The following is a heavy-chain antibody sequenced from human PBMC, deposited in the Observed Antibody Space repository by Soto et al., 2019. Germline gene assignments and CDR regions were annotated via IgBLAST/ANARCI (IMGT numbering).Heavy chain of an antibody. CDR1: GFTFSSYA. D-gene: IGHD2-2*03. Sequence: QVQLVESGGGVVQPGRSLRLSCAASGFTFSSYAMHWVRQAPGKGLEWVAVISYDGSNKYYADSVKGRFTISRDNSKKPLDWEMDRLRAGDTAVYYCAGVDDDVGYCISTRCPGGYYYYGMDVWGQGTTVTVSS. V-gene: IGHV3-30-3*01. CDR3: AGVDDDVGYCISTRCPGGYYYYGMDV. J-gene: IGHJ6*02. CDR2: ISYDGSNK.